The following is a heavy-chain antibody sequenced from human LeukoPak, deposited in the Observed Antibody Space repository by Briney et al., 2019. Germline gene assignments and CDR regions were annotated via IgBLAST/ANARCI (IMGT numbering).Heavy chain of an antibody. CDR1: GGSITSSSYY. CDR3: ARGSDGDYVGY. J-gene: IGHJ4*02. Sequence: SETLSLTCTVSGGSITSSSYYWGWIRQPPGKGLEWIGSIYYSGGTYYNPSLKSRVTISVDTSKNQFSLKLSSVTAADTAVYYCARGSDGDYVGYWGQGTLVTVSS. D-gene: IGHD4-17*01. CDR2: IYYSGGT. V-gene: IGHV4-39*07.